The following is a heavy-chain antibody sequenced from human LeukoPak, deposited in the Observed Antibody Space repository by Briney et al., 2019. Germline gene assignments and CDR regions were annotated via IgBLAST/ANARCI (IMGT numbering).Heavy chain of an antibody. J-gene: IGHJ4*02. CDR2: ISGSGGTT. CDR3: AKLHNLNCDY. CDR1: GFTFSDYA. V-gene: IGHV3-23*01. Sequence: GGSLRLSCSASGFTFSDYAMSWVRQAPGTGLEWVSTISGSGGTTYYADSVKGRFTISRDNSKNTLYLQMNSLRPEDTAVYYCAKLHNLNCDYWGLGTLATVSS. D-gene: IGHD1-14*01.